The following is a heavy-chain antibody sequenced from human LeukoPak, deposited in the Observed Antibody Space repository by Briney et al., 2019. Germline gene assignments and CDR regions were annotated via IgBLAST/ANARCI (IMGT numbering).Heavy chain of an antibody. CDR1: GFTFSTFN. CDR2: FSSDGRST. D-gene: IGHD6-13*01. CDR3: ARDWYTRYLDY. Sequence: GGSLRLSCAASGFTFSTFNMHWVRQAPGKGLEWVAVFSSDGRSTFYAENVQGRFTLSRDNSKNTLYLQMNSLRAEDTAVYYCARDWYTRYLDYWGQGTLVTVSS. V-gene: IGHV3-30*03. J-gene: IGHJ4*02.